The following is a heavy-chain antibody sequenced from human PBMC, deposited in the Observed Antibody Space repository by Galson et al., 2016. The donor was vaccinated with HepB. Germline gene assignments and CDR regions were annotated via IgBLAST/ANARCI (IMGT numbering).Heavy chain of an antibody. CDR2: ISGSGNST. CDR3: AKMSLLSGGYFDY. J-gene: IGHJ4*02. Sequence: SLRLSCAASGFSFRSYAMYWVRQAPGKGLEWVSAISGSGNSTYYADSVKGRFTISRDNSKNTLYLQVNSLRVEDTAVYYCAKMSLLSGGYFDYWGQGTLVTVSS. CDR1: GFSFRSYA. V-gene: IGHV3-23*01. D-gene: IGHD3-10*01.